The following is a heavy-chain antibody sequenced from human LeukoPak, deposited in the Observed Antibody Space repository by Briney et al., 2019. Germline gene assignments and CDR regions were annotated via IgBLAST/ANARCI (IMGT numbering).Heavy chain of an antibody. Sequence: ASVKVSCKASGYTFTGYYIHWVRQAPGQGPEWMGWINPDSGGTNYAQKFQGRVTMSRDTSISTAYMEVSRLRSDDTAVYYCAREPIVLVPAAIFNWFDPWAREPWSPSPQ. CDR3: AREPIVLVPAAIFNWFDP. J-gene: IGHJ5*02. CDR1: GYTFTGYY. V-gene: IGHV1-2*02. D-gene: IGHD2-2*02. CDR2: INPDSGGT.